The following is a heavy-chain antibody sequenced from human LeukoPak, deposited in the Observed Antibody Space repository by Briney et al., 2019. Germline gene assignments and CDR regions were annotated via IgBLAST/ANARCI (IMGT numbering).Heavy chain of an antibody. CDR2: ISSNGGST. D-gene: IGHD1-26*01. V-gene: IGHV3-64*01. CDR3: ARGDSGSYFPDY. Sequence: ETLSLTCTVSGGSISSYYWSWIRQPPGKGLEYVSAISSNGGSTYYANSVKGRFTISRDNSKNTLYLQMGSLRAEDMAVYYCARGDSGSYFPDYWGQGTLVTVSS. CDR1: GGSISSYY. J-gene: IGHJ4*02.